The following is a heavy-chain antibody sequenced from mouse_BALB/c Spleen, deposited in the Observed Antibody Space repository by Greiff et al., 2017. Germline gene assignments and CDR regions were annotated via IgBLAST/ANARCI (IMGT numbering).Heavy chain of an antibody. CDR2: INSNGGST. Sequence: EVQGVESGGGLVQPGGSLKLSCAASGFTFSSYGMSWVRQTPDKRLELVATINSNGGSTYYPDSVKGRFTISRDNAKNTLYLQMSSLKSEDTAMYYCARDWGYRSYYFDYWGQGTTLTVSS. J-gene: IGHJ2*01. V-gene: IGHV5-6-3*01. CDR3: ARDWGYRSYYFDY. CDR1: GFTFSSYG. D-gene: IGHD2-14*01.